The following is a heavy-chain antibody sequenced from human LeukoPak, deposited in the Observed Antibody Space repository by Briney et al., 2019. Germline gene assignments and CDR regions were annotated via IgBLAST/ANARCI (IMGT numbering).Heavy chain of an antibody. V-gene: IGHV4-4*07. CDR2: IYTSGST. CDR1: GGSISSYY. Sequence: SETLSLTCTVSGGSISSYYWSWIRQPAGKGLEWIGRIYTSGSTNYNPSLKSRVTISVDTSKNQFSLKLSSVTAADTAVYYCARGGYYYGSGSYFSYYYMDVWGKGTTVTISS. J-gene: IGHJ6*03. D-gene: IGHD3-10*01. CDR3: ARGGYYYGSGSYFSYYYMDV.